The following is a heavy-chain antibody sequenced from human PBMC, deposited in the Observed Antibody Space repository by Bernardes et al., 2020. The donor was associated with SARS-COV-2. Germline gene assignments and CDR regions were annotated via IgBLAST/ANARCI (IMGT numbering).Heavy chain of an antibody. D-gene: IGHD4-17*01. CDR2: IGSGGDT. CDR1: GFIFTNSD. CDR3: TRGASTGFGP. V-gene: IGHV3-13*01. J-gene: IGHJ5*02. Sequence: GGSLRLSCAATGFIFTNSDMHWVRQATGKGLEWVSGIGSGGDTYYLGSVKGRFTISRENAKNSVYLQMNSLRDGDTAVYYCTRGASTGFGPWGQGTLVTVSS.